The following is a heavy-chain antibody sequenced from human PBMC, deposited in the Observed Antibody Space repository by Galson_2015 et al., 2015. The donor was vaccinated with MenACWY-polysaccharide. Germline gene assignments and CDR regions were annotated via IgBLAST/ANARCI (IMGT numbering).Heavy chain of an antibody. J-gene: IGHJ4*02. CDR2: IYWNGDD. Sequence: PALVKPPQTLTLTCSFSGFSLSTGGVGVAWIRQPPGKALEWLALIYWNGDDHYTPSLKTRLTIAKDSSKNQVVLTMTNMDPVDTGTYYCAHSGGGILVPFDYWGQGILVTVAS. CDR1: GFSLSTGGVG. CDR3: AHSGGGILVPFDY. V-gene: IGHV2-5*01. D-gene: IGHD3-16*01.